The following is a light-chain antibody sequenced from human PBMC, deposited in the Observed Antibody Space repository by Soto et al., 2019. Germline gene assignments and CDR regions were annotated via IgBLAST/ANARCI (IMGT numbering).Light chain of an antibody. Sequence: DIQLTQSPSFLSASVGDRVTITCRASQGISSYLAWYQQKPGKAPKLLIYAASTLQSGVPSRFSGSGSGTEFTLPISSLPPEDFATYYCQLLNSYPTFGQGTRLAIK. CDR3: QLLNSYPT. CDR1: QGISSY. CDR2: AAS. V-gene: IGKV1-9*01. J-gene: IGKJ5*01.